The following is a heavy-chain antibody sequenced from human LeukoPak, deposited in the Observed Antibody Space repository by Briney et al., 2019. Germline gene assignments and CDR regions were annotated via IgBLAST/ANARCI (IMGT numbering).Heavy chain of an antibody. CDR2: IYTSGST. CDR1: GGSISSGSYY. J-gene: IGHJ3*02. V-gene: IGHV4-61*02. CDR3: AREGRRAFDI. Sequence: SETLSLTCTVSGGSISSGSYYWSWIRQPAGKGLEWIGRIYTSGSTNYNPSLKSRVTISVDTSKNQFSLKLSSVTAADTAVYYCAREGRRAFDIWGQGTMVTVSS.